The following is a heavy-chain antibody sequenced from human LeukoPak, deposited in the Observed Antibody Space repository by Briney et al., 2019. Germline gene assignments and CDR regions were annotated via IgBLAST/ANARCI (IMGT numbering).Heavy chain of an antibody. Sequence: ASVKVSCKASGGTFSSYAISWVRQAPGQGLEWMGRIIPTFGIANYAQKFQGRVTITADKSTSTAYMELSSLRSEDTAVYYCARAGYDSSGYYWDNWFDPWGQGTLVTVSS. J-gene: IGHJ5*02. CDR1: GGTFSSYA. CDR3: ARAGYDSSGYYWDNWFDP. CDR2: IIPTFGIA. D-gene: IGHD3-22*01. V-gene: IGHV1-69*04.